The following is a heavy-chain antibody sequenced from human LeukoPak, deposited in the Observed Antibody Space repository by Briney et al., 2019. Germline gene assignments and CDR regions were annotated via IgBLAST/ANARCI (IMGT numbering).Heavy chain of an antibody. CDR1: GFTFSSYA. J-gene: IGHJ4*02. D-gene: IGHD2-2*01. Sequence: PGGSLRLSCVASGFTFSSYAMSWVRQPPGKGLEWVSSLGGINGYTYYADSVKGRFSISRDNSKNTLYLQMNSLRAEDTAVYYCARDLGDIVVVPAAQIDYWGQGTLVTVSS. CDR2: LGGINGYT. V-gene: IGHV3-23*01. CDR3: ARDLGDIVVVPAAQIDY.